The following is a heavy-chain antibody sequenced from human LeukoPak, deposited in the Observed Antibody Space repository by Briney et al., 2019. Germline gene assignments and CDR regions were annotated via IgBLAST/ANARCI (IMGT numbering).Heavy chain of an antibody. CDR1: GGSISGYY. Sequence: SETLSLTCTVSGGSISGYYGIWIRQPPGKGVEWIAYIHYSGTTNFNPPLKSRVSISVDTSKNQFSLLLSSVTAADTAVYYCARHKALHKGDAFDIWGQGAMVTVSS. V-gene: IGHV4-59*08. D-gene: IGHD4-11*01. J-gene: IGHJ3*02. CDR3: ARHKALHKGDAFDI. CDR2: IHYSGTT.